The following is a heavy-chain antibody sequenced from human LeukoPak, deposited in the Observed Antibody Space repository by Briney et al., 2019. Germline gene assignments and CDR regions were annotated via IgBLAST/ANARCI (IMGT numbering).Heavy chain of an antibody. Sequence: GGSLRLSCAASGFTFNNYAMNWVRQAPGKGLEWVSSISGGGETTYYADSAKGRFTISRDNSQNTLYLQMNSLRAEDTAVYYCAKDRGSSSWYGFYFDYWGQGTLVTVSS. CDR1: GFTFNNYA. V-gene: IGHV3-23*01. D-gene: IGHD6-13*01. J-gene: IGHJ4*02. CDR3: AKDRGSSSWYGFYFDY. CDR2: ISGGGETT.